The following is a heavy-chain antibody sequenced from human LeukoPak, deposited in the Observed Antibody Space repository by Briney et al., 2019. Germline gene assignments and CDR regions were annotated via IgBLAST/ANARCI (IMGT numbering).Heavy chain of an antibody. V-gene: IGHV3-48*04. J-gene: IGHJ4*02. CDR1: GFTFSSYA. CDR3: ARDPWGSGAY. CDR2: ISTSSSTV. D-gene: IGHD3-10*01. Sequence: GGSLRLSCAASGFTFSSYAMSWVRQTPGKGLEWISDISTSSSTVHYADSVKGRFTISRDNAKNSLYLQMNSLRAEDTAVYYCARDPWGSGAYWGQGTLVIVSS.